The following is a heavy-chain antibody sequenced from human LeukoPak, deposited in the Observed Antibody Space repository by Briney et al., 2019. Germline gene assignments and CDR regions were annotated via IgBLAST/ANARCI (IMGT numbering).Heavy chain of an antibody. V-gene: IGHV4-30-4*01. Sequence: SETLSLTCTVSGGSITSDIYWNWMRQHPGKGLEWIGSIHNSRGTSYNPSLKSRVTISLDRSKNQFSLRLSSVTAADTAVYFCARGYGDNSGAFDIWGQGTLVTVSS. CDR1: GGSITSDIY. D-gene: IGHD4-23*01. CDR3: ARGYGDNSGAFDI. CDR2: IHNSRGT. J-gene: IGHJ3*02.